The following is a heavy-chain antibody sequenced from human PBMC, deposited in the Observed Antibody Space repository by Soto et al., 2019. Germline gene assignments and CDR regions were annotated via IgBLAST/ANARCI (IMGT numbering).Heavy chain of an antibody. CDR3: ARDLGGYASH. CDR1: GFTFSNYW. Sequence: EVQLVESGGGLVQPGGSLRLSCSSSGFTFSNYWMHWVRQAPGKGPVWVSRINTDGSTTNYADSVKGRFTISRDNAKNTLYLQTNSLGDEDTAVYSCARDLGGYASHWGQGTLVTVSS. V-gene: IGHV3-74*01. CDR2: INTDGSTT. J-gene: IGHJ4*02. D-gene: IGHD3-16*01.